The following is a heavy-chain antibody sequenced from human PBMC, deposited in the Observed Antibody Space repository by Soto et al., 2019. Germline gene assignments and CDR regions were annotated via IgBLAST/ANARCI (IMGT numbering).Heavy chain of an antibody. V-gene: IGHV3-74*03. CDR3: VRDIR. Sequence: EVQLVESGGGLVQPGGSLRLSCAASGFTFSSQWMYWVRQSPGKGPVLVSYINSDGSRIAYSDSVKGRFTISRDNAKNTLYLQMNSLRVEDTAVYYCVRDIRWGRGTLVTVSS. CDR1: GFTFSSQW. CDR2: INSDGSRI. J-gene: IGHJ4*02.